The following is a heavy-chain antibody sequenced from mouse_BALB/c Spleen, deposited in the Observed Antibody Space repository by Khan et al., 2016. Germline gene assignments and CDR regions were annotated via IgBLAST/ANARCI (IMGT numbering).Heavy chain of an antibody. V-gene: IGHV6-6*02. CDR1: GFTFSNYW. CDR2: IRLKSDDYVT. J-gene: IGHJ2*01. CDR3: WILL. Sequence: EVKLEESGGGLVQPGGSLKLSCVASGFTFSNYWMNWVRQSPAKGLEWVAEIRLKSDDYVTHYAESVKGRFTISREDSISSFNLEMNNLRAEDTGIYYCWILLWGQGTTLTVSS.